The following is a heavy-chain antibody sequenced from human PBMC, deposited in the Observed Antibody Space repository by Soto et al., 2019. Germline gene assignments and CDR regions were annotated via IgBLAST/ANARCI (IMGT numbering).Heavy chain of an antibody. V-gene: IGHV3-30*18. CDR2: ISFDGSNK. D-gene: IGHD1-26*01. Sequence: QVQLVESGGGVVQPGRSLRLSCAASGFTFSSYGMHWVRQAPGKGLEWVAVISFDGSNKYYADSVKGRFTISRDNTKNTLYLQMNSLRAEDTAVYYCAKDSSSGSSYYYYGMDVWGQGTTVTGSS. CDR3: AKDSSSGSSYYYYGMDV. J-gene: IGHJ6*02. CDR1: GFTFSSYG.